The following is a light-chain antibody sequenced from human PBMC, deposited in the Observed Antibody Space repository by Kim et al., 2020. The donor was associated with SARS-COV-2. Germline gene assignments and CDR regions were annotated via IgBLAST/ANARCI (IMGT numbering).Light chain of an antibody. Sequence: EIVMTQSPATLSVSPGERATRSCRAIQSVNSNLAWYQQKHGQAPRRLSYGATTRATGIPARFSGSGSGTEFTHTINSLQSEDFAVYYCQHYNNWPPVPFAQGTRREFK. V-gene: IGKV3D-15*01. CDR1: QSVNSN. J-gene: IGKJ5*01. CDR3: QHYNNWPPVP. CDR2: GAT.